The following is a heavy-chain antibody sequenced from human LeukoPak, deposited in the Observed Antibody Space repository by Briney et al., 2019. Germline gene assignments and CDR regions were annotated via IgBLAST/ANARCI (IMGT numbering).Heavy chain of an antibody. CDR3: AREYMGGYYYDSSGYPPDH. CDR1: GFTFDDYG. CDR2: INRNGGST. J-gene: IGHJ5*02. Sequence: GGSLRLSCAASGFTFDDYGMSWVRQAPGKGLEWVSGINRNGGSTGYADSVKGRFPISRDNAKNSLYLQMNSLRAEDTALYYCAREYMGGYYYDSSGYPPDHWGQGTLVTVSS. V-gene: IGHV3-20*04. D-gene: IGHD3-22*01.